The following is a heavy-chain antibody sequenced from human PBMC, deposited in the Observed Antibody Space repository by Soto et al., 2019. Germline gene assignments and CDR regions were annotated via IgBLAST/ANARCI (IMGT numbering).Heavy chain of an antibody. CDR3: ARVMEPPVGYDFWSGYYVGALDY. D-gene: IGHD3-3*01. J-gene: IGHJ4*02. Sequence: QVQLVQSGAEVKKPGASVKVSCKASGYTFTSYGISWVRQAPGQGLEWMGWIRAYNGNTNYAQKLQGRVTMTTDPTTSTAYMELRSLRSDDTAVYYCARVMEPPVGYDFWSGYYVGALDYWGQGTLVTVSS. V-gene: IGHV1-18*01. CDR2: IRAYNGNT. CDR1: GYTFTSYG.